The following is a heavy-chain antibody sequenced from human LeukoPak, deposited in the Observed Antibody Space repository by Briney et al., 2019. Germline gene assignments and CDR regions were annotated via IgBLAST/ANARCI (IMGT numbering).Heavy chain of an antibody. CDR1: GYSISSGYY. V-gene: IGHV4-38-2*02. D-gene: IGHD2-15*01. Sequence: TSETPSLTCTVSGYSISSGYYWGWIRQPPGKGLEWIGNTYHSGRTYSNPSLKSRVTISVDTSKNQFSLKLTSVTAADTAVYYCARAKGYCSGNTCDSPFDSWGQGTLVTVSS. CDR3: ARAKGYCSGNTCDSPFDS. CDR2: TYHSGRT. J-gene: IGHJ4*02.